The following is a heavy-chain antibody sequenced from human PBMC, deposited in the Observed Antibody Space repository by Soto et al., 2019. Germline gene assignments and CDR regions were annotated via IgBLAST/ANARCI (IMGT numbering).Heavy chain of an antibody. CDR1: GGSFVGYY. CDR2: INHSGST. D-gene: IGHD5-12*01. J-gene: IGHJ4*02. V-gene: IGHV4-34*01. CDR3: ARRVRYSGSPYYFDY. Sequence: PSETLSLTCAVYGGSFVGYYCSCIRQPPGKGLEWIGEINHSGSTNYNPSLKSRVTISVDTSKNQFSLKLSSVTAADTAVYYCARRVRYSGSPYYFDYWGQGTLVT.